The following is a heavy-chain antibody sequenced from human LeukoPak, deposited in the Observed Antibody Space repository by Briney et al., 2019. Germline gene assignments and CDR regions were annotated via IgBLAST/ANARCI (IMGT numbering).Heavy chain of an antibody. CDR1: GYTFGTHW. V-gene: IGHV1-46*01. D-gene: IGHD1-26*01. Sequence: GASVKVSGKASGYTFGTHWMHWVRQAPGQGLEWMAIINPSGDFRSYAQKFQGRLTVTRDMSTRTVYMELSDLRPEDTAVYYCARDYSGEWEQLTGWWFDPWGQGTLVIVSS. J-gene: IGHJ5*02. CDR2: INPSGDFR. CDR3: ARDYSGEWEQLTGWWFDP.